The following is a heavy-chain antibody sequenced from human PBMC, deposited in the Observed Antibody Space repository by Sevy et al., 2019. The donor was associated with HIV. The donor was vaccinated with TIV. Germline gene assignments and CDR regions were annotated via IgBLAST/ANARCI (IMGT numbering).Heavy chain of an antibody. CDR2: IHASGST. Sequence: SETLSLTCTVSGGSISSGNYYWSWIRQPAGKGLEWIGRIHASGSTNYKSSFKSRVTMSVDTSKNQFSLRVTSVTAADTAVYYCARLVREGATYPDYWGQGTLVTVSS. V-gene: IGHV4-61*02. CDR1: GGSISSGNYY. J-gene: IGHJ4*02. CDR3: ARLVREGATYPDY. D-gene: IGHD1-26*01.